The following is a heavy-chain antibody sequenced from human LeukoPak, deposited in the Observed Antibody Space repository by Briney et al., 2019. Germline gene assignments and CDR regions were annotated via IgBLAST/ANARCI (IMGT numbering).Heavy chain of an antibody. CDR2: MNPNSGNT. Sequence: ASVKVSCKASGYTFTSYDINWVRQATGQGLEWMGWMNPNSGNTGYAQKFQGRVTMTRNTSISTAYMELSSLRSEDTAVYYCARSGGTVTTSYDYYMDVWGKGTTVTISS. CDR1: GYTFTSYD. J-gene: IGHJ6*03. D-gene: IGHD4-17*01. CDR3: ARSGGTVTTSYDYYMDV. V-gene: IGHV1-8*01.